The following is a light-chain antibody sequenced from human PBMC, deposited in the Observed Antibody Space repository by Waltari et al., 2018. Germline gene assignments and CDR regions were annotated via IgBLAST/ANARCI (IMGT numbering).Light chain of an antibody. Sequence: DIQMTQSPSTLSASVGDRVTITFRASQSISTWLAWYQQKPGTAPKLLIYEASTLQTGVPSRFSGTGSGTDFTLTISSLQPDDFATYYCQQYNSYSLYTFGQGTKLEI. V-gene: IGKV1-5*03. CDR3: QQYNSYSLYT. J-gene: IGKJ2*01. CDR2: EAS. CDR1: QSISTW.